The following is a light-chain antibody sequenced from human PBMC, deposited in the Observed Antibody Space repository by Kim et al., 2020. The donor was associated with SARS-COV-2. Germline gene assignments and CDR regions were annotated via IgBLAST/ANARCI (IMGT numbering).Light chain of an antibody. CDR3: QQRSNWPPGGT. J-gene: IGKJ4*01. CDR2: DAS. Sequence: PGESATLSCRASQSVSRYLAWYQQKPGQAPRLLIYDASNRATGIPARFSGSGSGTDFTLTISSLEPEDFAVYYCQQRSNWPPGGTFGGGTKVDIK. V-gene: IGKV3-11*01. CDR1: QSVSRY.